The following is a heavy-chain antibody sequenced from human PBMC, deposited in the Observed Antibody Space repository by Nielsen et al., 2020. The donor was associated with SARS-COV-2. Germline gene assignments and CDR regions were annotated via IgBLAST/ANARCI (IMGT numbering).Heavy chain of an antibody. V-gene: IGHV3-66*01. J-gene: IGHJ4*02. CDR1: GLTVSRNY. Sequence: GEPLKISCAASGLTVSRNYMTWVRQAPGKGLEWVSVIYTDGDTYYADSVKGRFTISRDNSKNTLYLQMNTLRAEDTAVYYCARDSNWKFDYWGQGTLVTVSS. CDR3: ARDSNWKFDY. D-gene: IGHD1-20*01. CDR2: IYTDGDT.